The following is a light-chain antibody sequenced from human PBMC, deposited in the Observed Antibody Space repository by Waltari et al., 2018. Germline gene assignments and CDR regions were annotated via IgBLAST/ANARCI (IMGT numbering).Light chain of an antibody. CDR2: WGS. V-gene: IGKV2-28*01. J-gene: IGKJ1*01. Sequence: DIVMTQSPLSLSVTPGEPASISCRFSQSLLHNNGFNYLGWYLQKPGQSPQLLIYWGSHRASGVPDRFSGSGSGTDFTLRITRVEAEDVGVYYCMQALQTWTFGQGTKVEIK. CDR1: QSLLHNNGFNY. CDR3: MQALQTWT.